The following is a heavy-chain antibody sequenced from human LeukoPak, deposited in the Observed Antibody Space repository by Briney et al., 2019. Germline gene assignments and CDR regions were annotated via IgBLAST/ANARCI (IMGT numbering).Heavy chain of an antibody. CDR1: GGSISSYY. D-gene: IGHD1-26*01. CDR3: ARDCPIEQCDYFDY. Sequence: KPSETLSLTCTVSGGSISSYYWSWIRQPAGKGLEWIGRIYTSGSTNYNPSLKSRVTMSVDTSKNQFSLKLSSVTAADTAVYYCARDCPIEQCDYFDYWGQGTLVTVSS. CDR2: IYTSGST. V-gene: IGHV4-4*07. J-gene: IGHJ4*02.